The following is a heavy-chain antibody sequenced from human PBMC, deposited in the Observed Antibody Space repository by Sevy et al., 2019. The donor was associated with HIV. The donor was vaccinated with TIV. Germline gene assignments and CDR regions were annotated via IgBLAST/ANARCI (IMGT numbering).Heavy chain of an antibody. Sequence: ASVKVSCKASGYTFTSYGISWVRQAPGQGLEWMGWISAYNGNTNYAQKLQGRVTMTTDTSTSTAYMGLRSLRSDDTAVYYCARGGYCTGGVCYRGRGVFDYWGQGTLVTVSS. V-gene: IGHV1-18*01. CDR1: GYTFTSYG. CDR3: ARGGYCTGGVCYRGRGVFDY. J-gene: IGHJ4*02. CDR2: ISAYNGNT. D-gene: IGHD2-8*02.